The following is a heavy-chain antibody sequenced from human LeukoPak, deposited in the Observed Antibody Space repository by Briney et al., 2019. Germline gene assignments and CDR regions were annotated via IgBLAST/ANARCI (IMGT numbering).Heavy chain of an antibody. V-gene: IGHV4-30-4*01. D-gene: IGHD2-21*01. CDR1: GGSISSGDYY. CDR3: ARDFVVEYAFDI. CDR2: IFYTGSA. J-gene: IGHJ3*02. Sequence: SETLSLTCTVSGGSISSGDYYWSWIRQPPGRGLEWIGYIFYTGSAYYNPSLKSRVTISVDTSKNQFSLKLSSVTAADTAVYYCARDFVVEYAFDIWGQGTMVTVSS.